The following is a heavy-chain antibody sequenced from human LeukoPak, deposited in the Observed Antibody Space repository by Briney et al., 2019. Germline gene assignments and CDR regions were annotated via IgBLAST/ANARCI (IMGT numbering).Heavy chain of an antibody. D-gene: IGHD3-22*01. Sequence: PGGSLRLPCAASGFTFSSYSMNWVRQAPGKGLEWVSSISSSSSYIYYADSVKGRFTISRDNAKKSLYLQMNSLRAEDTAVYYCARTYYYDSSGYREDWFDPWGQGTLVTVSS. CDR2: ISSSSSYI. CDR3: ARTYYYDSSGYREDWFDP. CDR1: GFTFSSYS. J-gene: IGHJ5*02. V-gene: IGHV3-21*01.